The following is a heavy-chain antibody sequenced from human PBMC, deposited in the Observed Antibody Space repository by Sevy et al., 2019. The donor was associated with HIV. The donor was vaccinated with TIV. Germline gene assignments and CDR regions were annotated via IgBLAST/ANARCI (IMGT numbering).Heavy chain of an antibody. J-gene: IGHJ4*02. CDR1: GFTFSSYS. V-gene: IGHV3-21*01. Sequence: GGSLRLSCAASGFTFSSYSMNWVRQAPGKGLEWVSSISSSSGYIYYADSVKGRFTISRDNAKNSLYLQMNSLRAEDTAVYYCAGTRLTGGEDYWGQGTLVTVSS. D-gene: IGHD7-27*01. CDR2: ISSSSGYI. CDR3: AGTRLTGGEDY.